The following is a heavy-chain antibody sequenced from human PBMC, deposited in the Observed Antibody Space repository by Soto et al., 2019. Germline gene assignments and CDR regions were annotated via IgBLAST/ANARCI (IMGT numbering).Heavy chain of an antibody. D-gene: IGHD6-19*01. CDR3: ARGGGTLAVAGLYNWFDP. Sequence: GASVKVSCKASGYTFTGYYMHWVRQAPGQGLEWMGWINPNSGGTNYAQKFQGWVTMTRDTSISTAYMELSRLRSDDTAVYYCARGGGTLAVAGLYNWFDPWGQGTLATVSS. V-gene: IGHV1-2*04. CDR1: GYTFTGYY. CDR2: INPNSGGT. J-gene: IGHJ5*02.